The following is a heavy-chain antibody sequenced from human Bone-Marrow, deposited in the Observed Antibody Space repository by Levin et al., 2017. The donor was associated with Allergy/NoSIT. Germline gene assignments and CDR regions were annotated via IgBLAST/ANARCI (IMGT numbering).Heavy chain of an antibody. CDR2: IDWDGDT. V-gene: IGHV2-70*01. J-gene: IGHJ4*02. Sequence: RVSGPTLVKPTQTLTLTCSFSGFSLNTRGMCVTWIRQSPGKALEWLALIDWDGDTYYTTSLKTRLTISKDSSKNQVVLTMTNVDPVDTATYYCARLDSAGKDFCHLWDYWGQGTLVTVSS. CDR1: GFSLNTRGMC. CDR3: ARLDSAGKDFCHLWDY. D-gene: IGHD3-3*01.